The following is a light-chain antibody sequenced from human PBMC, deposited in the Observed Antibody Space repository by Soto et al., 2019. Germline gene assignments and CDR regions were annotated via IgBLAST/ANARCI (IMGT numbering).Light chain of an antibody. CDR1: QSITTW. CDR2: DVS. Sequence: DIQMTQSPSTVSASVGYSFTITCRASQSITTWLAWYQQRPGTAPKLLIYDVSSLQTGVPSRFSGSRSGTDFTLTISSLQPEDFATYYCQQYDDDPFTFGPGTTGDNK. CDR3: QQYDDDPFT. J-gene: IGKJ3*01. V-gene: IGKV1-5*01.